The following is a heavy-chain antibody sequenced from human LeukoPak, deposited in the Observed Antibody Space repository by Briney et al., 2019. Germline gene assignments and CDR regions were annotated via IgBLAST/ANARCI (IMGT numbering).Heavy chain of an antibody. CDR2: IIPIFGTA. Sequence: GASVKVSCKASGGTFSSYAISWVRQAPGQGLEWMGGIIPIFGTANYAQKFQGRVTITADESTSTAYMELSSLRSDDTAVYYCATERYCSSTSCYSYYYYGMDVWGQGTTVTVSS. CDR3: ATERYCSSTSCYSYYYYGMDV. V-gene: IGHV1-69*01. D-gene: IGHD2-2*02. CDR1: GGTFSSYA. J-gene: IGHJ6*02.